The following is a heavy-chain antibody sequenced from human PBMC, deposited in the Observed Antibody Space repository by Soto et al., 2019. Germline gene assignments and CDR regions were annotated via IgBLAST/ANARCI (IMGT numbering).Heavy chain of an antibody. CDR2: ISSSGTI. CDR1: GFTFNSYD. Sequence: VQLVESGGDLVQPGGSLRLSCTASGFTFNSYDMNWVRRAPGKGLEWISYISSSGTIYYADSVKGRFTISRDNAKNSLYLQMNSLRDDDTAVYYCARGGYDYRNFAYWGQGTLVTVSS. V-gene: IGHV3-48*02. CDR3: ARGGYDYRNFAY. J-gene: IGHJ4*02. D-gene: IGHD5-12*01.